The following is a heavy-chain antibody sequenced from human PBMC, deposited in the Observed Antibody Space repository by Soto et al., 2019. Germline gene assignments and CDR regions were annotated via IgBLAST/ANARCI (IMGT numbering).Heavy chain of an antibody. D-gene: IGHD3-16*01. J-gene: IGHJ6*02. CDR2: IIPIFGTA. CDR1: GGTFSSYA. Sequence: QVQLEQSGAEVKKPGSSAKVSCKASGGTFSSYAISWVRQAPGQGLEWMGGIIPIFGTADYAQKFQGRVTITADDFTSTAYMELSSLRSEDTAVYYCARHLGGNHYYYGMDVWGQGTTVTVSS. CDR3: ARHLGGNHYYYGMDV. V-gene: IGHV1-69*12.